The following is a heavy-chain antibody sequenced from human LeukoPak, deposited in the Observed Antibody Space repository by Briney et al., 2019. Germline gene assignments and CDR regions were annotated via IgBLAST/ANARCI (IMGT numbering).Heavy chain of an antibody. J-gene: IGHJ4*02. Sequence: GASVKVSCKASGYTFTGYYIHWVRQAPGQRLEWMGCINPNTGGTNYAQKFQGRVTMTSDTSINTAYMELGSLRSDDTALYYCARVKNLDYWGQGTLVTVSS. CDR3: ARVKNLDY. V-gene: IGHV1-2*02. CDR2: INPNTGGT. D-gene: IGHD2/OR15-2a*01. CDR1: GYTFTGYY.